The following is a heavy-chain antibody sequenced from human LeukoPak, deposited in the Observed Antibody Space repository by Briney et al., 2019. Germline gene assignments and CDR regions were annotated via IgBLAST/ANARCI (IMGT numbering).Heavy chain of an antibody. J-gene: IGHJ6*02. CDR2: INHSGST. Sequence: PSETLSLTCAVYGGSFSGYYWSWIRQPPGKGLEWIGEINHSGSTNYNPSLKSRVTISVDTSKNQFSLKLSSVTAADTAVYYCARSKGPNCSSTSCRVPSYYYYGMDVWGQGTTVTVSS. CDR1: GGSFSGYY. V-gene: IGHV4-34*01. D-gene: IGHD2-2*01. CDR3: ARSKGPNCSSTSCRVPSYYYYGMDV.